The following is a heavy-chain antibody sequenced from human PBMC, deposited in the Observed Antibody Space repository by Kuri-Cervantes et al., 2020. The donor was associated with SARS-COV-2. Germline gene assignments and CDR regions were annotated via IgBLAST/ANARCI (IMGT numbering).Heavy chain of an antibody. J-gene: IGHJ4*02. CDR3: AKRNPVGNYFDY. Sequence: GGSLRLSCAASGFSFNTHAMGWVRQAPGKGLEWVSGISPSGSNTYYADSVKGRFTISRDNSKNTLYLQMKSLRAEDTAMYYCAKRNPVGNYFDYWGQGAVVTVSS. V-gene: IGHV3-23*01. CDR2: ISPSGSNT. CDR1: GFSFNTHA. D-gene: IGHD1-14*01.